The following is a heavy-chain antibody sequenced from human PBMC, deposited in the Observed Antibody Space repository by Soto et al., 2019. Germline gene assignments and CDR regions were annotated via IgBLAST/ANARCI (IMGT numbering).Heavy chain of an antibody. D-gene: IGHD3-10*01. CDR2: IIPIFGTA. CDR1: GGTFSSYA. Sequence: SVKVSCKASGGTFSSYAISWVRQAPVQGLEWMGGIIPIFGTANYAQKFQGRVTITADESTSTACMELSSLRSEDTAVYYCARTMGDYYYYYGMDVWGQGTTVTVSS. V-gene: IGHV1-69*01. CDR3: ARTMGDYYYYYGMDV. J-gene: IGHJ6*02.